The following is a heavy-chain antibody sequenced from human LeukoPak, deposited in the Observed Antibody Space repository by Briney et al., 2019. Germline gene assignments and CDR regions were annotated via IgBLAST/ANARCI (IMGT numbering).Heavy chain of an antibody. D-gene: IGHD2-15*01. CDR1: GFTFSGSA. CDR2: IRSKANSYAT. J-gene: IGHJ4*02. Sequence: GGSLKLSCAASGFTFSGSAMHWVRQASGKGLEWVGRIRSKANSYATAYAASVKGRFTISRDDSKNTAYLQMNSLKTEDTAVYYCTSMVAALCYWGQGTLATVSS. V-gene: IGHV3-73*01. CDR3: TSMVAALCY.